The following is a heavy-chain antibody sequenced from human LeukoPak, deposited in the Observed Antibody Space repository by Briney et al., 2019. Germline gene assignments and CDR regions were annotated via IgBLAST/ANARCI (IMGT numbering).Heavy chain of an antibody. CDR2: ISGSGGST. V-gene: IGHV3-23*01. D-gene: IGHD3-22*01. J-gene: IGHJ3*02. CDR3: AKDWITMIVVVNTIAFDI. Sequence: GGSLRLSCAASGFTFSSYAMSWVRQAPGKGLGWVSAISGSGGSTYYADSVKGRFTISRDNSKNTLYLQMNSLRAEDTAVYYCAKDWITMIVVVNTIAFDIWGQGTMVTVSS. CDR1: GFTFSSYA.